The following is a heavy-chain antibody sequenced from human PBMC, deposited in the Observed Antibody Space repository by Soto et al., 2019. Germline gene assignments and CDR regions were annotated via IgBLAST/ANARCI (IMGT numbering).Heavy chain of an antibody. J-gene: IGHJ6*02. CDR1: GFTFSSYE. V-gene: IGHV3-48*03. CDR2: ISSSGSTI. Sequence: PGGSLRLSCAASGFTFSSYEMNWVRQAPGKGLEWVSYISSSGSTIYYADSVKGRFTISRDNAKNSLYLQMSSLRAEDTAVYYCARDRDFRGMDVWGQGTTVTVSS. CDR3: ARDRDFRGMDV. D-gene: IGHD2-21*01.